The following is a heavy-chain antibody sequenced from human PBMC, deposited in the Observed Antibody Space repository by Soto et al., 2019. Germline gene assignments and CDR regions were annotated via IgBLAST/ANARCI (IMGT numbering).Heavy chain of an antibody. CDR1: GFTFSTYN. Sequence: QVQLVESGGGVVQPGTSLRLSCAASGFTFSTYNIHWVRQAPGKGLEWVAVIWYDGGIKEYGDSVKGRFTVSRDNSKNTVYLQMNSLGIDDTAVYYCAKALIADDVTYNWFDSWGQGTLVTVSS. CDR3: AKALIADDVTYNWFDS. V-gene: IGHV3-33*08. D-gene: IGHD6-13*01. J-gene: IGHJ5*01. CDR2: IWYDGGIK.